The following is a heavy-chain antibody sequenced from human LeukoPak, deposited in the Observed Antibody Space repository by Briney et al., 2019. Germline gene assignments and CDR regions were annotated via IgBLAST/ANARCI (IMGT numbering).Heavy chain of an antibody. CDR1: GYTFTSYG. Sequence: ASVNVSCKASGYTFTSYGISWVRQAPGQGREWMGWNSAYNGNTNYAQKLQGRVTMTTDTSTSTAYMELRSLRSDDTAVYYCARGYTGYSSGWYRGAWFDPWGQGTLVTVSS. J-gene: IGHJ5*02. D-gene: IGHD6-19*01. V-gene: IGHV1-18*01. CDR2: NSAYNGNT. CDR3: ARGYTGYSSGWYRGAWFDP.